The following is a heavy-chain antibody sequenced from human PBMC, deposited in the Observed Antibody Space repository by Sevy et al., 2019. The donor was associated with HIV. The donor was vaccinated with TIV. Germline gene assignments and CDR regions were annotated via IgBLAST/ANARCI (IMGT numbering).Heavy chain of an antibody. CDR1: GFSYSIYA. V-gene: IGHV3-30*02. J-gene: IGHJ4*02. D-gene: IGHD2-21*01. CDR2: VQYDGSNK. Sequence: GGSLRLSCTASGFSYSIYAIHWVRQAPGTGLAWVAYVQYDGSNKDYADSVKGRFTISRDNSKNTLDLQMNSLRVEDTAVYYCVKEGGGEGGDHWGQGTLVTVSS. CDR3: VKEGGGEGGDH.